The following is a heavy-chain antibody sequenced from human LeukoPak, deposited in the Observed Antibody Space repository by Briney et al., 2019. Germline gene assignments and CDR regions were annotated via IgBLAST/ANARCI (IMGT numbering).Heavy chain of an antibody. J-gene: IGHJ4*02. CDR2: IYTVGNT. D-gene: IGHD5-18*01. CDR1: GFTVSSNY. Sequence: GGSLRLSCAASGFTVSSNYMSWVRQAPGRGLEWVSVIYTVGNTYYAESVKGRFTISRDNSKNTLYLQMNSLRAEDTAVYYCARGYSYGFFDYWGQGTLVTVSS. CDR3: ARGYSYGFFDY. V-gene: IGHV3-53*01.